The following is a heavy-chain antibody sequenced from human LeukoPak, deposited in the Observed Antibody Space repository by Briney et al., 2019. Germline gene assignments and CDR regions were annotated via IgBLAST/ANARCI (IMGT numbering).Heavy chain of an antibody. CDR3: AKGIAVACPLRSYYFDY. J-gene: IGHJ4*02. D-gene: IGHD6-19*01. CDR1: GGSISSGGYY. Sequence: SETLSLTCTVSGGSISSGGYYWSWIRQHPGKGLEWIGYIYYSGRTYYNPSLKSRVTISVDTSKNQFSLKLSSVTAADKAVYYRAKGIAVACPLRSYYFDYWGQGTLVTVSS. V-gene: IGHV4-31*03. CDR2: IYYSGRT.